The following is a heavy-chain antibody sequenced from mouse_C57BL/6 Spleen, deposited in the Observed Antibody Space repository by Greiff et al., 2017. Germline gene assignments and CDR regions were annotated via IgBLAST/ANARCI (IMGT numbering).Heavy chain of an antibody. CDR3: ARNCYYGEWYFDV. CDR1: GYAFSSSW. D-gene: IGHD1-1*01. Sequence: VQLVESGPELVKPGASVKISCKASGYAFSSSWMTWVKQRPGKGLEWIGRIYPGDGDTNYNGKFKGKATLTADKSSSTAYMQLSSLTSEDSAVYFCARNCYYGEWYFDVWGTGTTVTVSS. J-gene: IGHJ1*03. V-gene: IGHV1-82*01. CDR2: IYPGDGDT.